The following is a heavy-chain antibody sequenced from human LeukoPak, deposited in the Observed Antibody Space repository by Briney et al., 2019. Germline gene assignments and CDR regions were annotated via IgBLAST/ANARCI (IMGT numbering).Heavy chain of an antibody. CDR3: ASSAGYCSSTSCYLRY. J-gene: IGHJ4*02. CDR1: GYTFTNYY. D-gene: IGHD2-2*01. Sequence: ASVKVSCKASGYTFTNYYMHWVRQAPGQGLEWMGIINPSGGSTSYAQKFQGRVTMTRDMSTSTVYMDLSSLRSEDTAVYYCASSAGYCSSTSCYLRYWGQGTLVTVSS. V-gene: IGHV1-46*01. CDR2: INPSGGST.